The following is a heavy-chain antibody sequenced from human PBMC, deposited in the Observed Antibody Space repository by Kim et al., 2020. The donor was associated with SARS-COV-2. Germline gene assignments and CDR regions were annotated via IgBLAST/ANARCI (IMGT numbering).Heavy chain of an antibody. Sequence: GGSLRLSCAASEFTFSTYWMYWVRQAPGKGLVWVSRISSSGNSTNYADSVKGRFTISRDNAKNTLYLQMNSLRAEDTAVYYCARASSTSCPCYYMDVWGKGTTDTVSS. CDR3: ARASSTSCPCYYMDV. D-gene: IGHD2-2*01. V-gene: IGHV3-74*01. CDR1: EFTFSTYW. J-gene: IGHJ6*03. CDR2: ISSSGNST.